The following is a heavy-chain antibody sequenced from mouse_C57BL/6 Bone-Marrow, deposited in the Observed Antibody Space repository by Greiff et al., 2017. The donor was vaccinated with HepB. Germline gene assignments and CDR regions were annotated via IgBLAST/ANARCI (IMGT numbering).Heavy chain of an antibody. D-gene: IGHD2-4*01. Sequence: VQLQQSGPELVKPGASVKISCKASGYTFTDYYMNWVKQSHGKSLEWIGDINPNNGGTSYNQKFKGKATLTVDKSSSTAYMELRSLTSEDSAVYYCARSHDYSWFAYWGQGTLVTVSA. J-gene: IGHJ3*01. CDR3: ARSHDYSWFAY. CDR1: GYTFTDYY. CDR2: INPNNGGT. V-gene: IGHV1-26*01.